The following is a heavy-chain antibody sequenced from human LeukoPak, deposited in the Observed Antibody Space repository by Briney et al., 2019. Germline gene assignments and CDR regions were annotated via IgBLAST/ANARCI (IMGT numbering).Heavy chain of an antibody. D-gene: IGHD2-21*02. CDR2: IYYSGST. V-gene: IGHV4-61*08. CDR3: AQLGPNCGGDCYRRGDNWFDP. CDR1: GGSISSGGYS. Sequence: SETLSLTCAVSGGSISSGGYSWSWIRQPPGKGLEWIGYIYYSGSTNYNPSLKSRVTISVDTSKNQFSLKLSSVTAADTAVYYCAQLGPNCGGDCYRRGDNWFDPWGQGTLVTVSS. J-gene: IGHJ5*02.